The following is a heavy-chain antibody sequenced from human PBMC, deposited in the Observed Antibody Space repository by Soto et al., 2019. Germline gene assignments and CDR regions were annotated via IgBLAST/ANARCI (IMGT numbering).Heavy chain of an antibody. CDR1: GFTFVGQP. CDR3: SRGYGGYETSPHLFDS. D-gene: IGHD5-12*01. CDR2: SSRSACGGTT. V-gene: IGHV3-49*02. J-gene: IGHJ4*02. Sequence: LILPCKTTGFTFVGQPMSWLRQSPGEGVEWVGCSSRSACGGTTEYAASVQGRFTILRDESRSIVYLQMNSLKTEDTAVYFCSRGYGGYETSPHLFDSWGQAILVT.